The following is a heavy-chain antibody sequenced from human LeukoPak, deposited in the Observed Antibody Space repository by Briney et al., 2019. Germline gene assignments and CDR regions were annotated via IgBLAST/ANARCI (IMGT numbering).Heavy chain of an antibody. V-gene: IGHV1-2*06. CDR3: ARAGGGSYYLGVNFDY. CDR2: INPNSGGT. D-gene: IGHD1-26*01. CDR1: GYTFTGYY. Sequence: ASVKVSCKASGYTFTGYYMHWVRQAPGQGLEGLGRINPNSGGTNYAQKFQGRVTMTRDTSISTAYMELSRLRSDDTAVYYCARAGGGSYYLGVNFDYWGQGTLVTVSS. J-gene: IGHJ4*02.